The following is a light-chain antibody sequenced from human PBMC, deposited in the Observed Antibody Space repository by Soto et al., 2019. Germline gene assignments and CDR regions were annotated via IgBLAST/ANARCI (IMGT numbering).Light chain of an antibody. J-gene: IGKJ3*01. CDR1: QSVTSNY. V-gene: IGKV3-20*01. CDR2: GTS. CDR3: QQYATTPFT. Sequence: ETVLTQSPGTLSLSPGERATLSCRASQSVTSNYLAWYQQKPGQAPRLLIFGTSGRATGIPDRFSGSGSGTDFTLTISRLEPEDVAVYYCQQYATTPFTFGPGTKVDIK.